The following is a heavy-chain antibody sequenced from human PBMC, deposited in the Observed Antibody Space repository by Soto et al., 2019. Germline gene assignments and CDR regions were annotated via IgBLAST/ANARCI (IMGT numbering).Heavy chain of an antibody. CDR1: GYSFTSYG. J-gene: IGHJ4*02. CDR2: ISAYNGNT. V-gene: IGHV1-18*01. Sequence: ASVKVSCKASGYSFTSYGISWVRQAPGQGLEWMGWISAYNGNTNYAQKLQGRVTITTDTSTSTAYMELSSLRSEDTAVYYCASGMYTLDYWGQGTLVPV. CDR3: ASGMYTLDY. D-gene: IGHD1-1*01.